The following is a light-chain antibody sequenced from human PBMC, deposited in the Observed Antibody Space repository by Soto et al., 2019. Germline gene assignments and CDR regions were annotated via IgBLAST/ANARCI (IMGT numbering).Light chain of an antibody. V-gene: IGKV3-15*01. J-gene: IGKJ1*01. CDR1: QSVSSN. CDR2: GAS. CDR3: QQYHNWWT. Sequence: EIVMTQSPATLSVSPGERATLSCRASQSVSSNLAWYQQKPGQAPRLLIYGASTRATGVPTRFSGIGSGTEFTLTVSSLQSEDFAVYYCQQYHNWWTFGQGTKVDIK.